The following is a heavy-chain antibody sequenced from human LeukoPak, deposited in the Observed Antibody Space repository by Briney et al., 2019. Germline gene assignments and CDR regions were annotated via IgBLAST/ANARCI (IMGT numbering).Heavy chain of an antibody. J-gene: IGHJ4*02. CDR3: AKDDAPMVRGVIIMD. D-gene: IGHD3-10*01. CDR2: ITSTGGYI. Sequence: GGSLRLSCAASGFTFSSYNMYWVRQAPGQGLEWVSSITSTGGYIYYADSVKGRFTISRDNAKNSLYLQMNSLRAEDTALYYCAKDDAPMVRGVIIMDWGQGTLVTVSS. CDR1: GFTFSSYN. V-gene: IGHV3-21*04.